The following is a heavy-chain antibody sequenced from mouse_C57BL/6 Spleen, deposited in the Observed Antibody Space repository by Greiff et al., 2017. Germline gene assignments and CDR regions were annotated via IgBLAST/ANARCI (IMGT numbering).Heavy chain of an antibody. CDR1: GYTFTSYW. V-gene: IGHV1-74*01. Sequence: QVQLQQSGAELVKPGASVKVSCKASGYTFTSYWMHWVKQRPGQGLEWIGRIHPSDGDTNYNQKFKGKATLTVDKSSSTAYMQLSSLTSKDSAVYYCAIKYNRNFYWYFDVWGTGNTVTVSS. CDR3: AIKYNRNFYWYFDV. CDR2: IHPSDGDT. J-gene: IGHJ1*03. D-gene: IGHD5-1-1*01.